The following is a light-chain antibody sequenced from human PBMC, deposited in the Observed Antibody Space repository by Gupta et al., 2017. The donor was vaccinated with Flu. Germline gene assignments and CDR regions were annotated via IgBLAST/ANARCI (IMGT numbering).Light chain of an antibody. CDR2: DAS. Sequence: EIATLSCRASQSVSRYLAWYQQKPGQAPRLLIYDASNRATGIPARFSGGGSGTDFTLTISSLEPEDFAVYYCQQRSNRPPYTFGQGTKL. CDR1: QSVSRY. V-gene: IGKV3-11*01. J-gene: IGKJ2*01. CDR3: QQRSNRPPYT.